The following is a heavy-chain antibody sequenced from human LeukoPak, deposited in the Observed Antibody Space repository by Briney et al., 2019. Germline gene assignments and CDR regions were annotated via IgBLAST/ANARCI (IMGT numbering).Heavy chain of an antibody. CDR3: ASSYDSSGYYYDY. D-gene: IGHD3-22*01. Sequence: SETLSLTCAVSGGSISSGGYSWSWIRQPPGKGLEWIGYIYHSGGTYYNPSLKSRVTISVDRSKNQFSLKLSSVTAADTAVYYYASSYDSSGYYYDYWGQGTLVTVSS. CDR1: GGSISSGGYS. J-gene: IGHJ4*02. CDR2: IYHSGGT. V-gene: IGHV4-30-2*01.